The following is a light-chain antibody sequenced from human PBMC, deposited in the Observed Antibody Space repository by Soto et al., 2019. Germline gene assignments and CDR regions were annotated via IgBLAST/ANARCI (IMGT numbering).Light chain of an antibody. Sequence: QSALTQPASVSGSPGQSITISCTGTSSDVGKYNVISWYQQFPGKAPQLMIYEVTKRPSGVSNRFSGSKSANTASLTISGLQAEDEADYYCCSYAGSSTVVFGGGTKLTVL. CDR1: SSDVGKYNV. CDR3: CSYAGSSTVV. J-gene: IGLJ2*01. V-gene: IGLV2-23*02. CDR2: EVT.